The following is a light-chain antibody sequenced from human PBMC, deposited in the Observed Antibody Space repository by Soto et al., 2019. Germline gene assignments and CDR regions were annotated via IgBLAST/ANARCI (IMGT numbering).Light chain of an antibody. J-gene: IGKJ4*01. CDR1: QSVSSY. CDR2: DAS. CDR3: QQYGTSPPLT. Sequence: EIVLTQSPATLSLSPGERATLSCRASQSVSSYLAWYQQKPGQAPRLLIYDASNRATGIPARFSGSGSATDFTLTISRLEPEDFAVYYCQQYGTSPPLTFGGGTKVEIK. V-gene: IGKV3-11*01.